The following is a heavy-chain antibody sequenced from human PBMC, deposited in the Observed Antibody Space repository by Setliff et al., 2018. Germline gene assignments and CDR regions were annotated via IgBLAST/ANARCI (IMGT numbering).Heavy chain of an antibody. D-gene: IGHD3-3*01. J-gene: IGHJ4*02. CDR2: IILIFGTP. Sequence: SVKVSCKASGGSLNGYSVSWVRQAPGQGLEFLGGIILIFGTPNYAQKFQDRVTIGVDKSTSTAYMEMSSLNFEDTAVYYCRRLVRFCTRVSCQRLSGGDFWGQGTLVTVSS. CDR3: RRLVRFCTRVSCQRLSGGDF. V-gene: IGHV1-69*06. CDR1: GGSLNGYS.